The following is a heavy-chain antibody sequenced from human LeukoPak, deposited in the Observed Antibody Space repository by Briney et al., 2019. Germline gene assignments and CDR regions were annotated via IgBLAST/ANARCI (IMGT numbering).Heavy chain of an antibody. Sequence: GGSLRLSCAASGFTFSSYVMHWVRQAPGKGLEWVAIISYDGSNEYYADSVKGRFTISRDNSKNTLYLQMNSLRAADTAVYYCARDKIDGDSFFVYWGQGTLVTVSS. D-gene: IGHD4-17*01. CDR2: ISYDGSNE. V-gene: IGHV3-30*04. CDR1: GFTFSSYV. CDR3: ARDKIDGDSFFVY. J-gene: IGHJ4*02.